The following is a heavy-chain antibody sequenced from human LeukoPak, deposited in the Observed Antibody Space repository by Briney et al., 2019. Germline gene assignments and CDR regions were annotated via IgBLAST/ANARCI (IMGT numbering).Heavy chain of an antibody. CDR1: GFTFSSYA. V-gene: IGHV3-23*01. J-gene: IGHJ4*02. CDR3: AKGDCSGGSCYFLPYYFDY. Sequence: GGSLRLSCAASGFTFSSYAMSWVCQAPGKGLEWVSAISGSGGSTYYADSVKGRFTISRDNSKNTLYLQMNSLRAEDTAVYYCAKGDCSGGSCYFLPYYFDYWGQGTLVTVSS. CDR2: ISGSGGST. D-gene: IGHD2-15*01.